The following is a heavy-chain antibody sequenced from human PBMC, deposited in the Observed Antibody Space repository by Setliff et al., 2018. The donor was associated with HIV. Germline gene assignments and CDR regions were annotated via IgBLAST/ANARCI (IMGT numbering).Heavy chain of an antibody. CDR1: GYTFTGYY. Sequence: ASVKVSCKASGYTFTGYYLHWVRQAPGQGLEWMGRINPNSGGTNHAQKFQGRVTMTRDTSISTAYMELSRLRFDDTVVYYCARNFGLSPSGKYYYYYGMDIWGQGTTVTVSS. CDR2: INPNSGGT. D-gene: IGHD3-10*01. J-gene: IGHJ6*02. CDR3: ARNFGLSPSGKYYYYYGMDI. V-gene: IGHV1-2*05.